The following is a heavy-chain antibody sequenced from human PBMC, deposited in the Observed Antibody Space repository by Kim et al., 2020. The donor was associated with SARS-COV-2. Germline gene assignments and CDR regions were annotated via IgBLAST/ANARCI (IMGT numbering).Heavy chain of an antibody. V-gene: IGHV3-74*01. CDR1: GFTFSNYW. Sequence: LSLTCVVSGFTFSNYWMHWVRQTPGKGLVWVSRISSDGSTATHADSVKGRFTISRDNAENTLYLQMNSLRAEDTAVYSCAPSGITGNTFDPWGQGTLVTVSS. CDR2: ISSDGSTA. D-gene: IGHD1-20*01. J-gene: IGHJ5*02. CDR3: APSGITGNTFDP.